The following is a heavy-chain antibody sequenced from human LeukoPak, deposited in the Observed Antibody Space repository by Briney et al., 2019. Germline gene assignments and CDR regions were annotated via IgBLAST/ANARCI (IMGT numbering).Heavy chain of an antibody. CDR1: GFTFSKYA. J-gene: IGHJ4*02. CDR3: AKGGYCSGGSCYAVGPTDLYFDY. Sequence: GGSLRLSCAASGFTFSKYAMTWVRQAPGKGLEWVSAISTSTLKIYYADSVKGRFTISRDNSKNTLYLQMNSVRAEDTAVYYCAKGGYCSGGSCYAVGPTDLYFDYWGQGTLVTVSS. D-gene: IGHD2-15*01. CDR2: ISTSTLKI. V-gene: IGHV3-23*01.